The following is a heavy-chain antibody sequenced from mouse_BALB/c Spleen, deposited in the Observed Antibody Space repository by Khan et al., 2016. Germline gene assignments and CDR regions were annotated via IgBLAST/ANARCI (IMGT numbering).Heavy chain of an antibody. CDR3: GRTHES. CDR2: FNPSSGYT. Sequence: QVQLQQSGAELARPGASVKMSCQASGYTFTSYTMNWVKQRPGQGLEWIGYFNPSSGYTKYNQKFKDKATLTADKSSRTAYMQLISLKSEDPAVYYCGRTHESWGQGTPLTGSS. CDR1: GYTFTSYT. V-gene: IGHV1-4*01. J-gene: IGHJ2*01.